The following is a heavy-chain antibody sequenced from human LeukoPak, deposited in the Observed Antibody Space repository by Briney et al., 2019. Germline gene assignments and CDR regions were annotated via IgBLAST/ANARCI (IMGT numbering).Heavy chain of an antibody. V-gene: IGHV4-59*01. CDR1: GGSISSYY. CDR3: ARGSRELYYFDY. D-gene: IGHD1-7*01. CDR2: IYYSGST. Sequence: PSETLSLTCTVSGGSISSYYWSWIRQPPGKGLEWIGYIYYSGSTKHNPSLKSRVTISVDASKTQFSLKLNSVTAADTAVYYCARGSRELYYFDYWGQGTLVTVSS. J-gene: IGHJ4*02.